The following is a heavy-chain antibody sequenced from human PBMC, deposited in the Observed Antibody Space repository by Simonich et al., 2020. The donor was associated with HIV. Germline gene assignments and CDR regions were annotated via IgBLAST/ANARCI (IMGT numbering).Heavy chain of an antibody. D-gene: IGHD3-10*01. J-gene: IGHJ3*02. CDR3: ARRPPITGRGFDI. V-gene: IGHV4-34*01. Sequence: QVQLQQWGAGLLKPSETLSLTCAVYGGSFSGNFWTWIRQTPGKGLEWIGEISHSGRTNYNPSLKSRVTISVDTSKNQFSLKLSSVTAADTAMYYCARRPPITGRGFDIWGQGTMVTVSS. CDR1: GGSFSGNF. CDR2: ISHSGRT.